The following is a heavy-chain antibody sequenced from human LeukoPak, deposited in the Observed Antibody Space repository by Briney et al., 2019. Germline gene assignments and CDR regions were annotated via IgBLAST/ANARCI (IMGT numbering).Heavy chain of an antibody. D-gene: IGHD6-19*01. CDR2: MNPNSGNT. Sequence: ASVNVSCKASGYTFTSYDINWVRQATGQGREWMGWMNPNSGNTGYAQKFQGRVTITRNTSISTAYMELSSLRSEDTAVYYCARAQGSSGWYGESAFDIWGQGTLVTVSS. CDR3: ARAQGSSGWYGESAFDI. J-gene: IGHJ3*02. V-gene: IGHV1-8*03. CDR1: GYTFTSYD.